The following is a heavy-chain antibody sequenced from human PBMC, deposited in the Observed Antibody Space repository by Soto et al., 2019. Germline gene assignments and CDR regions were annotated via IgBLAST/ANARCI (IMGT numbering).Heavy chain of an antibody. V-gene: IGHV3-33*01. CDR3: ARVGVDVYLNYFDH. CDR1: GFTFSYYG. CDR2: IWYDGTKE. Sequence: QVQLVESGGGVVQPGRSLRLSCAASGFTFSYYGMYWVRQAPGKGLEWVTIIWYDGTKEYYADSVKGRFTVSRDNSKNMLYLQMNSLRVEDTAVYYCARVGVDVYLNYFDHWGLGTLVTVSS. D-gene: IGHD3-16*01. J-gene: IGHJ4*02.